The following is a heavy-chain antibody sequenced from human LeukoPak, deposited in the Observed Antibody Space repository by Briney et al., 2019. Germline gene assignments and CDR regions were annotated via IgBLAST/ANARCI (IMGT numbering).Heavy chain of an antibody. J-gene: IGHJ4*02. V-gene: IGHV3-74*01. CDR3: ARGVTIFGVVNFDY. D-gene: IGHD3-3*01. Sequence: GGSLRLSCAASGFTFSSYWMHWVRQAPGKGLVWVSRINTDGSSTSYADSVKGRFTISRDNAKNTLYLQMNSLRAEDTAVYYCARGVTIFGVVNFDYWGQGTLVTVSS. CDR1: GFTFSSYW. CDR2: INTDGSST.